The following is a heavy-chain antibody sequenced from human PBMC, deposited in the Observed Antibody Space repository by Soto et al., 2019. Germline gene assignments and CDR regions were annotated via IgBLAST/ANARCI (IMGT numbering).Heavy chain of an antibody. CDR2: IFYTGST. Sequence: QVQLQESGPGLVQPSETLSLTCSVSGGSINSASYHWSWLRQHPGKGLEFIGYIFYTGSTYYNPSLETRLTISVDTSKNHVSLRLNAVTAADTAVYYCASLDYGDSAFDSWGRGLLVTVSS. V-gene: IGHV4-31*03. J-gene: IGHJ4*02. D-gene: IGHD4-17*01. CDR3: ASLDYGDSAFDS. CDR1: GGSINSASYH.